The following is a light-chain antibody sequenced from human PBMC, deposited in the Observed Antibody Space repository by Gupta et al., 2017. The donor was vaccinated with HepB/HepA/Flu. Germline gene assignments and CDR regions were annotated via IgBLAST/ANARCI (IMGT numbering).Light chain of an antibody. J-gene: IGKJ3*01. CDR3: QQTNSFPLT. CDR1: QGISRW. Sequence: DIQMTQSPSSVSASVGDRITINCRASQGISRWLVWYQQKPGKAPNLLIYSSSSLQSGVPTRFSGSGPWTDFTLTIISRQPEDFATYYCQQTNSFPLTFGHGTKVEIK. V-gene: IGKV1-12*01. CDR2: SSS.